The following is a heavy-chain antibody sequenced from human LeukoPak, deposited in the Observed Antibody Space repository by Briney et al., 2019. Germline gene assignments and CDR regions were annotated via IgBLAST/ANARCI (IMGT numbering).Heavy chain of an antibody. Sequence: PGGSLRLSCAASGFTFSSYSTNRVRQAPGKGLEWVSSISSSSSYIYYADSVKGRFTISRDNAKNSLYLQMNSLRAEDTAVYYCARYSSSPHSSYMDVWGKGTTVTVSS. V-gene: IGHV3-21*01. CDR1: GFTFSSYS. CDR3: ARYSSSPHSSYMDV. J-gene: IGHJ6*03. CDR2: ISSSSSYI. D-gene: IGHD6-6*01.